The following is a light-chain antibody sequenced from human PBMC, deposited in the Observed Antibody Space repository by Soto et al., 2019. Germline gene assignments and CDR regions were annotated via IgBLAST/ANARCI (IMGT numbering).Light chain of an antibody. CDR1: SSDVGGYNY. CDR3: SSYGGSNIVV. Sequence: QSALTQPPSASGSPGQSVTISCTGTSSDVGGYNYVSWYQQHPGKAPKLMIYEVSKRPSGVPDRFSGSKSDNTASLTVSGLQAEDEADYYCSSYGGSNIVVFGGGTKSPS. J-gene: IGLJ2*01. V-gene: IGLV2-8*01. CDR2: EVS.